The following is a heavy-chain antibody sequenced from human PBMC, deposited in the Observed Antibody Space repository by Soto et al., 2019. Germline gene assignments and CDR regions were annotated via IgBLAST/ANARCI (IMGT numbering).Heavy chain of an antibody. CDR1: GYTFTGYY. CDR3: ARVAIEEGDAFDI. J-gene: IGHJ3*02. V-gene: IGHV1-2*04. Sequence: ASVKVSCKASGYTFTGYYMHWVRQAPGQGLEWMGWINPNSGGTNYAQKFQGWVTMTRDTSISTDYMELSRLRSDDTAVYYCARVAIEEGDAFDIWGQGTMVTVSS. CDR2: INPNSGGT.